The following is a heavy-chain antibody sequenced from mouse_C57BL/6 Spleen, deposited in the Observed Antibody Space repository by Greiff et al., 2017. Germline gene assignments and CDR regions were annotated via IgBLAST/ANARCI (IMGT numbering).Heavy chain of an antibody. V-gene: IGHV5-17*01. D-gene: IGHD1-1*01. CDR3: AKGGYGSSSWFAY. Sequence: VQLQQSGGGLVKPGGSLKLSCAASGFTFSDYGMHWVRQAPEKGLEWVAYISSGSSTIYYADTVKGRFTISRDNATNTLFLQMTSLRSEDTAMYYCAKGGYGSSSWFAYWGQGTLVTVSA. CDR2: ISSGSSTI. CDR1: GFTFSDYG. J-gene: IGHJ3*01.